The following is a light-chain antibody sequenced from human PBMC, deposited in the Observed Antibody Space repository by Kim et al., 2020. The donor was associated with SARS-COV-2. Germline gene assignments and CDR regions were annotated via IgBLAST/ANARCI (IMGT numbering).Light chain of an antibody. CDR2: DND. CDR1: SSNIGKNS. V-gene: IGLV1-51*01. J-gene: IGLJ3*02. CDR3: GTWDSSLSAGV. Sequence: GQKVTISCSGSSSNIGKNSVSWYQQLPGTAPKLLIYDNDKRPSGIPDRFSGSKSGTSATLGITGLQTGDEADYYCGTWDSSLSAGVFGGGTQLTVL.